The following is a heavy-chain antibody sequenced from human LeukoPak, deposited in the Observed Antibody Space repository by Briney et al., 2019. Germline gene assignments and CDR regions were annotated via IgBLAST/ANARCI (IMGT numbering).Heavy chain of an antibody. V-gene: IGHV1-46*01. Sequence: ASVKVSCKASGYTFTSYYMHWVRQAPGQGLEWMGIINPSGGSTSYAQKFQGRVTMTRDTSTSTVYMELSSLRSEHTAVYYCARDLPYSHASGSRPGVYFDYWGQGTLVTVSS. J-gene: IGHJ4*02. CDR2: INPSGGST. CDR1: GYTFTSYY. D-gene: IGHD1-26*01. CDR3: ARDLPYSHASGSRPGVYFDY.